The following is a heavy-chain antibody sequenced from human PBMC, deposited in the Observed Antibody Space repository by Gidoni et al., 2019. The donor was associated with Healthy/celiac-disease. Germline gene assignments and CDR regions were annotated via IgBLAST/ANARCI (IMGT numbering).Heavy chain of an antibody. V-gene: IGHV4-39*01. Sequence: QLQLQESRPGLVKPSETLSLTCTVSGCSISSSSYYWGGIRQPPGKGLEWLGSIYYSGSTYYNPSLKSRVTIAVDTSKNQFSLKLSSVTAADTAVYDCAVLLKRWLQLGATYFDYWGQGTLVTVSS. D-gene: IGHD5-12*01. CDR3: AVLLKRWLQLGATYFDY. J-gene: IGHJ4*02. CDR1: GCSISSSSYY. CDR2: IYYSGST.